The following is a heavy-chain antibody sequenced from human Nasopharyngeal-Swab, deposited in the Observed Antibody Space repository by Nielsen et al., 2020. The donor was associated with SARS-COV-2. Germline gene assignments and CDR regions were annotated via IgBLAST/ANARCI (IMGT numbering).Heavy chain of an antibody. D-gene: IGHD6-13*01. Sequence: GESLKISCAASGFTFSSYWMSWVRQAPGKGLEWVAFIRYDGSNKYYADSVKGRFTISRDNSKNTLYLQMNSLRAEDTAVYYCAKDAGGYSSSWGQGTLVTVSS. J-gene: IGHJ4*02. CDR3: AKDAGGYSSS. CDR2: IRYDGSNK. CDR1: GFTFSSYW. V-gene: IGHV3-30*02.